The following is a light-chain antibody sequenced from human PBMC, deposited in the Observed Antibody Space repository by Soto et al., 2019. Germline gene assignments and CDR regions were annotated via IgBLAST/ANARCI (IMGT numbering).Light chain of an antibody. J-gene: IGKJ4*01. CDR1: QSINTF. V-gene: IGKV3-11*01. Sequence: EVLLTQSPATLSVSPGESVTLSCRASQSINTFLAWYQQKPGQPPRLLIYDASDRATGIPARFSGSGSGTDFTLTISSLEPEDFAVYYCQQRCNWPPVTFGGGTKVEIK. CDR2: DAS. CDR3: QQRCNWPPVT.